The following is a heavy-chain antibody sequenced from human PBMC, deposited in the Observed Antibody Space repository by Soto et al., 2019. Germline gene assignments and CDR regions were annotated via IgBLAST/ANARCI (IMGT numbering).Heavy chain of an antibody. CDR1: GGSISSYY. D-gene: IGHD1-7*01. V-gene: IGHV4-59*01. J-gene: IGHJ5*02. CDR2: IYYSGST. Sequence: SETLSLTCTVSGGSISSYYWSWIRQPPGKGLEWIGYIYYSGSTNYNPSLKSRVTISVDTSKNQFSLKLSSVTAADTAVYYCARGLNWNYSRGLNWFDPWGQGTPVTVSS. CDR3: ARGLNWNYSRGLNWFDP.